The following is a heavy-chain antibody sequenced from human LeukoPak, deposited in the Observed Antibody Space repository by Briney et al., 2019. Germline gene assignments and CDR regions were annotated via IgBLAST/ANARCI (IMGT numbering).Heavy chain of an antibody. J-gene: IGHJ4*02. CDR2: ISGDGLRT. CDR1: GFTFSTYS. Sequence: GGSLRLSCAASGFTFSTYSMNWVRQAPGKGLEYVSTISGDGLRTYYANSVKGRFTVSRDNSKNTLYLQMGSLRTEDMAMYYCARSTYHDYWGQGTLVTVSS. V-gene: IGHV3-64*01. D-gene: IGHD2/OR15-2a*01. CDR3: ARSTYHDY.